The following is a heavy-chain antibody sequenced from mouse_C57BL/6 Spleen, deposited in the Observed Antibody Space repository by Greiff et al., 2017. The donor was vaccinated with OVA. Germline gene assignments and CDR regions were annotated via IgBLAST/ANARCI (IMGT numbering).Heavy chain of an antibody. J-gene: IGHJ3*01. CDR2: IDPSDSYT. CDR3: ARGDGPGFWY. CDR1: GYTFTSYW. V-gene: IGHV1-59*01. D-gene: IGHD2-3*01. Sequence: QVQLQQSGAELVRPGTSVKLSCKASGYTFTSYWMHWVKQRPGQGLEWIGVIDPSDSYTNYNQKFKGKATLTVDTSSSTAYMQLSSLTSEDSAVYYCARGDGPGFWYWGKGTLVTVSA.